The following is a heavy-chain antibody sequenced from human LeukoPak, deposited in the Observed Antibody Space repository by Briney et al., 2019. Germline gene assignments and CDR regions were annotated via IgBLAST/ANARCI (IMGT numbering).Heavy chain of an antibody. Sequence: QPGGSLRLSCAASGFTFSSYEMNWVRQAPGKGLEWVSYISSSGSTIYYADSVRGRFTISRDNAKNSLYLQMNSVRVEDTAVYYCARDWALDSWGQGTLVTVSS. CDR1: GFTFSSYE. CDR3: ARDWALDS. J-gene: IGHJ4*02. D-gene: IGHD1-1*01. V-gene: IGHV3-48*03. CDR2: ISSSGSTI.